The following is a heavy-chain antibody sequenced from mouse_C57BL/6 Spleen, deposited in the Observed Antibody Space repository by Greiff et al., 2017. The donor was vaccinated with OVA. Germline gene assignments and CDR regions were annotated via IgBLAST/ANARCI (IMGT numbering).Heavy chain of an antibody. D-gene: IGHD2-4*01. J-gene: IGHJ2*01. CDR2: IYPRSGNT. V-gene: IGHV1-81*01. CDR1: GYTFTSYG. Sequence: VKLVESGAELARPGASVKLSCKASGYTFTSYGISWVKQRTGQGLEWIGEIYPRSGNTYYNEKFKGKATLTADKSSSTAYMELRSLTSEDSAVYFCARLPSVDYPFDYWGQGTTLTVSS. CDR3: ARLPSVDYPFDY.